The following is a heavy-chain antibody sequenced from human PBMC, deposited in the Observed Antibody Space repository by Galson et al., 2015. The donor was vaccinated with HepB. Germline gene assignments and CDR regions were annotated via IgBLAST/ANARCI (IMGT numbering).Heavy chain of an antibody. Sequence: SLRLSCAFSGFSFRNYAMFWVRQAPVKGLEYVSGISSDGTSTYYVDSVRGSFTISRDTSKNTMYLQMSSLRPEDTAVYYCAKDLGWVDDYWGQGTLVTVSS. J-gene: IGHJ4*02. D-gene: IGHD3-3*01. CDR1: GFSFRNYA. CDR2: ISSDGTST. V-gene: IGHV3-64D*06. CDR3: AKDLGWVDDY.